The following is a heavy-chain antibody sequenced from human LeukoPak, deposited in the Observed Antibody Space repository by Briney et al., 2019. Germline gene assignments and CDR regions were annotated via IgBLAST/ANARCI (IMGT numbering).Heavy chain of an antibody. J-gene: IGHJ4*02. D-gene: IGHD6-13*01. Sequence: GGSLRLSCAASGFTFSSYSMNWVRQAPGKGLEWVSSISSSSSYIYHADSVKGRFTISRDNAKNSLYLQMNSLRAEDTAVYYCARERVGIAAAGGDYWGQGTLVTVSS. CDR2: ISSSSSYI. CDR3: ARERVGIAAAGGDY. CDR1: GFTFSSYS. V-gene: IGHV3-21*01.